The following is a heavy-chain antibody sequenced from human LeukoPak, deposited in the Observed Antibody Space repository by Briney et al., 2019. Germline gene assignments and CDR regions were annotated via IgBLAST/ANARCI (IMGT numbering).Heavy chain of an antibody. V-gene: IGHV3-30*03. J-gene: IGHJ6*03. CDR2: ISYDGSNK. Sequence: GGSLRLSCAASGFTFSDYYMSWIRQAPGKGLEWVAVISYDGSNKYYADSVKGRFTISRDNSKNTLYLQMNSLRAEDTAVYYCARARYFDSRYMDVWGKGTTVTVSS. CDR1: GFTFSDYY. D-gene: IGHD3-9*01. CDR3: ARARYFDSRYMDV.